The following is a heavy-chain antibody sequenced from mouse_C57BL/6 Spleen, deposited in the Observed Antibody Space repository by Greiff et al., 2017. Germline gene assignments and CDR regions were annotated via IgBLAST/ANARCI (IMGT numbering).Heavy chain of an antibody. Sequence: QVQLQQPGAELVKPGASVKLSCKASGYTFTSYWMHWVKQRPGQGLEWIGMIHPNSGSTNYNEKFKSKATLTVDKSSSTAYMQLSSLTSEDSAVYYCAKESKLGSWFAYWGQGTLVTVSA. CDR2: IHPNSGST. V-gene: IGHV1-64*01. CDR3: AKESKLGSWFAY. CDR1: GYTFTSYW. D-gene: IGHD4-1*01. J-gene: IGHJ3*01.